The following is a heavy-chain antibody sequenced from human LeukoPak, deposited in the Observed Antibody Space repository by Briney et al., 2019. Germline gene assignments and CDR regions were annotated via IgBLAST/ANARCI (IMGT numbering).Heavy chain of an antibody. CDR3: AADARVRFLRRDYYYYGMDV. D-gene: IGHD3-16*01. Sequence: SVKVSCKASGFTFTSSAVQWVRQARGQRLEWIGWIVVGSGNTNYAQKLQERVTITRDMSTSTAYMELSSLRSEDTAVYYCAADARVRFLRRDYYYYGMDVWGQGTTVTVSS. V-gene: IGHV1-58*01. CDR1: GFTFTSSA. J-gene: IGHJ6*02. CDR2: IVVGSGNT.